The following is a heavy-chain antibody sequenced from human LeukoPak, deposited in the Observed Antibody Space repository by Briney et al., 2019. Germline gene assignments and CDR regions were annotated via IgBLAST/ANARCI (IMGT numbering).Heavy chain of an antibody. CDR1: GFIVRSNH. J-gene: IGHJ4*02. CDR3: ARERPDSRNLDS. V-gene: IGHV3-66*01. Sequence: GGSLRLSCAAFGFIVRSNHINWVRQAPGKGLEWVSITYSGDTTYYADSVKGRFIISRDDSKNTLSLQMNDLRVEDTAAYYRARERPDSRNLDSWGRGALVTVSS. CDR2: TYSGDTT. D-gene: IGHD1-14*01.